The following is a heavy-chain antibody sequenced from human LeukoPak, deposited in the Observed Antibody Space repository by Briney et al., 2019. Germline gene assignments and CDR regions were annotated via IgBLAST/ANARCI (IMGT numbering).Heavy chain of an antibody. Sequence: GASVKVSCKASGCTFTSYDINWVRQATGQGLEWMGWMNPNSGNTGYAQKFQGRVTMTRNTSISTAYMELSSLRSEDTAVYYCARAFTMIVVPPGYWGQGTLVTVSS. CDR3: ARAFTMIVVPPGY. J-gene: IGHJ4*02. CDR2: MNPNSGNT. CDR1: GCTFTSYD. V-gene: IGHV1-8*01. D-gene: IGHD3-22*01.